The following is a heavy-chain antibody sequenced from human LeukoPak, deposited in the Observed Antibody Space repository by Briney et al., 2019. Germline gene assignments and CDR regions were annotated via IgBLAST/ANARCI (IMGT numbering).Heavy chain of an antibody. CDR1: GYTFTGYY. D-gene: IGHD3-10*01. V-gene: IGHV1-2*02. CDR3: ARGAVRGVIDYMDV. Sequence: ASVKVSCKASGYTFTGYYMHWVRQPPGQGLEWMGWINPNSGGTNYAQKFQGRVTMTRDTSISTAYMELSRLRSDDTAVYYCARGAVRGVIDYMDVWGKGTTVTISS. CDR2: INPNSGGT. J-gene: IGHJ6*03.